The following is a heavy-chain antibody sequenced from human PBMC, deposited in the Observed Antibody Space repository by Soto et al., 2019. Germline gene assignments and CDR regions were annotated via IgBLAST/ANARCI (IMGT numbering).Heavy chain of an antibody. V-gene: IGHV3-20*04. CDR2: INWNGGST. CDR1: GFTFDDYG. J-gene: IGHJ4*02. D-gene: IGHD2-15*01. CDR3: AREYCSGGSCFPLFDY. Sequence: GSLRLSCAASGFTFDDYGMSWVRQAPGKGLEWVSGINWNGGSTGYADSVKGRFTISRDNAKNSLYLQMNSLRAEDTALYYCAREYCSGGSCFPLFDYWGQGTLVTVSS.